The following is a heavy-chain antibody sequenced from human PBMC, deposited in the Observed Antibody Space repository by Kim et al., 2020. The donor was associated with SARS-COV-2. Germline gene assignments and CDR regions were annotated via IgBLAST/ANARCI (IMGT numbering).Heavy chain of an antibody. V-gene: IGHV3-30*18. CDR1: GFTFSSYG. D-gene: IGHD6-6*01. Sequence: GGSLRLSCAASGFTFSSYGMHWVRQAPGKGLEWVAVISYDGSNKYYADSVKGRFTISRDNSKNTLYLQMNSLRAEDTAVYYCAKQIIAAPSYYYYGMDVWGQGTTVTVSS. CDR3: AKQIIAAPSYYYYGMDV. J-gene: IGHJ6*02. CDR2: ISYDGSNK.